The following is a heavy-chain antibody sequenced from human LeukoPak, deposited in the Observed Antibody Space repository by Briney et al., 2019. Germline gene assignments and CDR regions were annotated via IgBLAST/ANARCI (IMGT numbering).Heavy chain of an antibody. Sequence: GGSLRLSCAASGFTFSSYALSWVRQAPGKGLEWVSIISESGVITYYADSVKGRFNISRDNSKNTLYLQMNSLRAEDTAVYYCAKVGRDVAAAGPYYFDYWGQGTLVTVSS. CDR3: AKVGRDVAAAGPYYFDY. J-gene: IGHJ4*02. V-gene: IGHV3-23*01. CDR2: ISESGVIT. D-gene: IGHD6-13*01. CDR1: GFTFSSYA.